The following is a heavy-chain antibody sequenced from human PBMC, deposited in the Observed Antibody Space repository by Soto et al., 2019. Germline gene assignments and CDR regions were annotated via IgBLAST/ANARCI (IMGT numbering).Heavy chain of an antibody. D-gene: IGHD6-6*01. V-gene: IGHV3-30*04. CDR2: ITRDGYNK. Sequence: PVGSLRLSCAGSGLIFKNYALNWVRQAPGKGLEWVASITRDGYNKYYADSVKGRFTISRDNSRDTLSLQMTALTIEDSSVYYCTKSSGGSSSVGMDYWGQGTRVTVSS. J-gene: IGHJ4*02. CDR3: TKSSGGSSSVGMDY. CDR1: GLIFKNYA.